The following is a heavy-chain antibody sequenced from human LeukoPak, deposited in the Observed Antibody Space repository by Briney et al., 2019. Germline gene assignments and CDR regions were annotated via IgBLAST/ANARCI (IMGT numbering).Heavy chain of an antibody. Sequence: SETLSLTCTVSGGSISSSSYYWGWIRQPPGKGLEWIGNIYYSGSTYYNPSLKSRVTISVDTSKNQFSLKLSSVTPADTAVYYCARGGNYWPQWWFDPWGRGTLVSVSS. D-gene: IGHD1-26*01. V-gene: IGHV4-39*07. CDR1: GGSISSSSYY. CDR3: ARGGNYWPQWWFDP. J-gene: IGHJ5*02. CDR2: IYYSGST.